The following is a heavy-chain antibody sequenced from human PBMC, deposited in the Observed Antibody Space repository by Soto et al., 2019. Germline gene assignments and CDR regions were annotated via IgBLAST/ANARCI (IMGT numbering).Heavy chain of an antibody. CDR1: GFTFSSYG. V-gene: IGHV3-30*18. J-gene: IGHJ4*02. D-gene: IGHD2-15*01. Sequence: QVQLVESGGGVVQPGRSLRLSCAASGFTFSSYGMHWVRQAPGKGLEWVAVISYDGSNKYYADSVKGRFTISRDNSKNTLYLQMNSLRAEDTAVYYCAKDQPYCSGGSCYPDYWGQGTLVTVSS. CDR2: ISYDGSNK. CDR3: AKDQPYCSGGSCYPDY.